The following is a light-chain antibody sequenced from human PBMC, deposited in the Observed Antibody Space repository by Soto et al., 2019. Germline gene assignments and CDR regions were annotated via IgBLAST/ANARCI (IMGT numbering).Light chain of an antibody. V-gene: IGKV3-15*01. CDR1: QSVRSN. CDR2: GAS. J-gene: IGKJ1*01. Sequence: EIVMTQSPATLSVSPGERATLSCRASQSVRSNLAWYQQKPGQAPRLLIYGASTRATGIPARFSGSASGTELTLTISSLQSEDFAVYYCQQYNNWPPTFGQGTKVEIK. CDR3: QQYNNWPPT.